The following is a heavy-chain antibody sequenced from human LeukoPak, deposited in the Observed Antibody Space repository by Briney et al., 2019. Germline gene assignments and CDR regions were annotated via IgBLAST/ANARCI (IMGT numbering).Heavy chain of an antibody. CDR2: ISSSSSTI. Sequence: GGSLRLSCAASGFTFNNYWMSWVRQAPGKGLEWVSCISSSSSTIYYADSVKGRFTISRDNAKNSLYLQMNSLRAEDTAVYYCARFSYCSSTSCRAPDYWGQGTLVTVSS. CDR3: ARFSYCSSTSCRAPDY. J-gene: IGHJ4*02. CDR1: GFTFNNYW. D-gene: IGHD2-2*01. V-gene: IGHV3-48*01.